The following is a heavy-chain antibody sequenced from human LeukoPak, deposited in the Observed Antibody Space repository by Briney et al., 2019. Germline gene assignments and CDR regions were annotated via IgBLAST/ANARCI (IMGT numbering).Heavy chain of an antibody. Sequence: SETLSLTCAVSGGSISSGGYSWSWIRQPPGKGLEWIGYIYHSGSTYYNPSLKSRVTISVDRSKNQFSLKLSSVTAADTAVYYCARGPIITMDRGVIPSSYYYGMDVWGQGTTVTVSS. CDR2: IYHSGST. CDR1: GGSISSGGYS. CDR3: ARGPIITMDRGVIPSSYYYGMDV. J-gene: IGHJ6*02. V-gene: IGHV4-30-2*01. D-gene: IGHD3-10*01.